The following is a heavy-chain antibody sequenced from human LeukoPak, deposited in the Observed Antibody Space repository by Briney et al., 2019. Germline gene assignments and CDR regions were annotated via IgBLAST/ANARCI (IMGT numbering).Heavy chain of an antibody. J-gene: IGHJ3*02. V-gene: IGHV3-48*03. Sequence: GGSLRLSCAASGFTFSSYEMNWVRQAPGKGLEWVSYISSSGSTIYYADSVKGRFTISRDNAKNSLYLQMNSLRAEDTAVYHCARKYCTNGVCYGLDAFDIWGQGTMVTVSS. D-gene: IGHD2-8*01. CDR3: ARKYCTNGVCYGLDAFDI. CDR2: ISSSGSTI. CDR1: GFTFSSYE.